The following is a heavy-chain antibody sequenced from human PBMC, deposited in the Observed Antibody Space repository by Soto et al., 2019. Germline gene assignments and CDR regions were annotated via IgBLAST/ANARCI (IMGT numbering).Heavy chain of an antibody. V-gene: IGHV4-30-4*01. J-gene: IGHJ4*02. CDR3: AREISDPPFFDY. Sequence: PSGTLSLTCTVSGGSISSGDYYWSWIRQPPGKGLEWIGYIYYSGSTYYNPSLKSRVTISVDTSKNQFSLKLSSVTAADTAVYYCAREISDPPFFDYWGQGTLVTVSS. CDR2: IYYSGST. CDR1: GGSISSGDYY.